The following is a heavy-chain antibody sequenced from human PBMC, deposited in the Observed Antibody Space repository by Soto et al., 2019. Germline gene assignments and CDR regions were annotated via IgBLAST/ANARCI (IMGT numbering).Heavy chain of an antibody. CDR1: VFHSSSYA. D-gene: IGHD3-22*01. V-gene: IGHV3-23*01. Sequence: PGGSLRLSCAGSVFHSSSYAMSWVRQAPGKGLEWVSAISGSGGSTYYADSVKGRFTISRDNSKNTLYLQMNSLRAEDTAVYYCAKVKPKHYYDSSGYCFDYWGQGNLVTVS. CDR3: AKVKPKHYYDSSGYCFDY. CDR2: ISGSGGST. J-gene: IGHJ4*02.